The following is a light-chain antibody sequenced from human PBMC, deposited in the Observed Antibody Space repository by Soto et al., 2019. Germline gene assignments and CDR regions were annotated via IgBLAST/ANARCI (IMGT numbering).Light chain of an antibody. J-gene: IGKJ5*01. V-gene: IGKV1-17*01. CDR3: QQRNSYTRT. CDR1: QGISTY. Sequence: DIQMTQSASSLSASVGDRVTISCRASQGISTYLTWYQQKPGQAPKLLIYAASSRQSGVPSRFSGSGSGTEFTLTISSLQNEDFGVYDCQQRNSYTRTFGQGTRVEIK. CDR2: AAS.